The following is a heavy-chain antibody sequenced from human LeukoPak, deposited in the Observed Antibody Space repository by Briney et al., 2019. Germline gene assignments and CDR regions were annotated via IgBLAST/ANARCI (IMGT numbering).Heavy chain of an antibody. J-gene: IGHJ4*02. CDR3: AKAYGRGTIFGVVRKYYFDY. CDR1: GFTFSSYG. V-gene: IGHV3-21*01. Sequence: PGGSLRLSCAASGFTFSSYGMHWVRQAPGKGLEWVSSISSSSSYIYYADSVKGRFTISRDNAKNSLYLQMNSLRAEDTAVYYCAKAYGRGTIFGVVRKYYFDYWGQGTLVTVSS. CDR2: ISSSSSYI. D-gene: IGHD3-3*01.